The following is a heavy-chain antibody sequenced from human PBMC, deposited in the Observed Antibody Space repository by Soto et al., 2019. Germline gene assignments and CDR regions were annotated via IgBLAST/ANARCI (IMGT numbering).Heavy chain of an antibody. Sequence: QVQLVQSGAEVKKPGASVKVSCKASGYTFTSYYIHCVRQAPGQGLEWLGVINPSGGSTSYAQKFQGRVTMTRDTSTSTLYMELSSLRSEDTAVHYCARVRGGELYDGMDVWGQGTTVTVSS. D-gene: IGHD3-10*01. CDR3: ARVRGGELYDGMDV. J-gene: IGHJ6*02. CDR1: GYTFTSYY. V-gene: IGHV1-46*01. CDR2: INPSGGST.